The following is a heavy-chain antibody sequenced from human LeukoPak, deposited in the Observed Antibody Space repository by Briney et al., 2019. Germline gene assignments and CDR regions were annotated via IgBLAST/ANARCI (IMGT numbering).Heavy chain of an antibody. CDR3: ARDHAGTNRYYYYYYMDV. CDR2: IKQDGSET. CDR1: GFTFSNYW. Sequence: GGSLRLSCAASGFTFSNYWMNWVRQAPGKGLEWVANIKQDGSETYYVDSVKGRFTISRDNAKNSLYLQMNSLRAEDTAVYYCARDHAGTNRYYYYYYMDVWGKGTTVTVSS. D-gene: IGHD6-13*01. J-gene: IGHJ6*03. V-gene: IGHV3-7*01.